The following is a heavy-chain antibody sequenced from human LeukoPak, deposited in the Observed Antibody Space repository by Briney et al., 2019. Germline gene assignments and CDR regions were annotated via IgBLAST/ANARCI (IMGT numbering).Heavy chain of an antibody. J-gene: IGHJ4*02. D-gene: IGHD3-22*01. CDR2: IWYDGSNK. CDR1: GFTFSSYG. CDR3: ARDYYDSSGYWPLDY. V-gene: IGHV3-33*01. Sequence: GGSLRLSCAASGFTFSSYGMHWVRQAPGKGLEWVAVIWYDGSNKYYADSVKGRFTISRDNSKNTPYLQMNSLRAEDTAVYYCARDYYDSSGYWPLDYWGQGTLVTVSS.